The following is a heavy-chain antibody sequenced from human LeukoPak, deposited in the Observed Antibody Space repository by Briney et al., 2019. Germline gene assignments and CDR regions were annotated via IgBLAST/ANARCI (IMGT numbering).Heavy chain of an antibody. J-gene: IGHJ4*02. CDR1: GYSISSGYY. V-gene: IGHV4-38-2*01. D-gene: IGHD3-3*01. Sequence: SETLSLTCAVSGYSISSGYYWGWIRQPPGKGLEWIGSIYHSGSTDYNPSLKSRVTISVDTSKNQFSLKLSSVTAADTAVYYCARHWDGVVIIDYWGQGTLVTVSS. CDR2: IYHSGST. CDR3: ARHWDGVVIIDY.